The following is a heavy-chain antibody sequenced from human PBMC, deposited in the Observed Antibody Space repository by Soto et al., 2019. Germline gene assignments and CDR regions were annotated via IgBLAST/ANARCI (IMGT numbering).Heavy chain of an antibody. CDR1: GFTFSSYA. CDR2: ISSNGGST. V-gene: IGHV3-64*01. Sequence: GGSLRLSCAASGFTFSSYAMHWVRQAPGKGLEYVSGISSNGGSTYYANSVKGRFTISRDNSKNTLYLQMGSLRAEDMAVYYCARGGFEWAAGTRSVFDYWGQGTLVTVSS. CDR3: ARGGFEWAAGTRSVFDY. J-gene: IGHJ4*02. D-gene: IGHD6-13*01.